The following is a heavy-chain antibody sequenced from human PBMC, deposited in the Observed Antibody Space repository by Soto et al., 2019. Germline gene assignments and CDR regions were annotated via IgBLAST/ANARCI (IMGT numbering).Heavy chain of an antibody. D-gene: IGHD2-2*02. J-gene: IGHJ4*02. CDR3: AREPRYCSSTSCYSGVRYFDY. CDR2: ISSSSSTI. V-gene: IGHV3-48*02. CDR1: GFTFSSYS. Sequence: GGSLRLSCAASGFTFSSYSMNWVRQAPGKGLAWVSYISSSSSTIYYADSVKGRFTISRDNAKNSLYLQMNSLRDEDTAVYYCAREPRYCSSTSCYSGVRYFDYWGQGTLVTVSS.